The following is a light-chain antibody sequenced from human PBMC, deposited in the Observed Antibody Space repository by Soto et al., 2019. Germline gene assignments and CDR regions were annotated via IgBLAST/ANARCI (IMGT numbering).Light chain of an antibody. CDR3: CSYAGSSTAYV. V-gene: IGLV2-23*02. Sequence: QSVLTQPASVSGSPGQSITISCTGTSSDVGSYNLVSWYQQHPGKAPKLMIYEVSKRPSGVSNRFSGSKSGNTASLTISGLQAEDEADYSCCSYAGSSTAYVFGTGTKVTV. CDR1: SSDVGSYNL. J-gene: IGLJ1*01. CDR2: EVS.